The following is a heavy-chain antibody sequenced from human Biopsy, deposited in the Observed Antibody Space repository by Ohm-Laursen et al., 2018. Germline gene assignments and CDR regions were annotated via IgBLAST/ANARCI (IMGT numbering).Heavy chain of an antibody. CDR3: ARGSNDFGGLYFPR. CDR1: GVSITAYY. D-gene: IGHD4-23*01. V-gene: IGHV4-59*07. CDR2: ISYTGYT. Sequence: PSDTLSLTCTVSGVSITAYYWSWIRQPPGKGLEWIGHISYTGYTSYNASLKSRVTISVDTSRNHFSLRLSSLTAADTAVYYCARGSNDFGGLYFPRWGQGTLLTVSS. J-gene: IGHJ4*02.